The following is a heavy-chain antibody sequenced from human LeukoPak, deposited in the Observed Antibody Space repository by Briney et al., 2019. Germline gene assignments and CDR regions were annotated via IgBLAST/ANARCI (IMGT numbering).Heavy chain of an antibody. CDR3: ARSDIVVLPAAAEDWFDP. Sequence: PSETLSLTCTVPGYSIGSGYYWGWIRQPPGKGLEWIGSIYHSGSTYHNPSLKSRVTISVDTSKNEFSLKLSSVTAADTAVYYCARSDIVVLPAAAEDWFDPWGQGTLVTVSS. CDR1: GYSIGSGYY. CDR2: IYHSGST. D-gene: IGHD2-2*01. J-gene: IGHJ5*02. V-gene: IGHV4-38-2*02.